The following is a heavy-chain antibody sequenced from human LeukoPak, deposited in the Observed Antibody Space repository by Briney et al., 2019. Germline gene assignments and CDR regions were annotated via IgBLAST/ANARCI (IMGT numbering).Heavy chain of an antibody. CDR2: ISGSGGGT. Sequence: GGSLRLSCAASGFTFSSYAMSWVRQAPGKGLEWVSAISGSGGGTYYADSVKGRFTISRDNSKNTLYLQMNTLRAEDTAVYYCATRGYSYGYLSDYWGQGTLATVSS. V-gene: IGHV3-23*01. CDR3: ATRGYSYGYLSDY. CDR1: GFTFSSYA. D-gene: IGHD5-18*01. J-gene: IGHJ4*02.